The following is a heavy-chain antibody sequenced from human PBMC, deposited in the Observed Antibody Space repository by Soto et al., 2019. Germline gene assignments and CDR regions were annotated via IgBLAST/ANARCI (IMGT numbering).Heavy chain of an antibody. CDR3: ARDSQYSTSWQRFDS. Sequence: QVQLVQSGGELKKPGASVKVSCKASGYTFTNYAISWVRQAPGRGLEWMGWVNTYNGNPNYAQIFQGSVTMTTDTSTGTDYMELRSLKSDDSAIYYCARDSQYSTSWQRFDSWGQGTLVTVSS. CDR1: GYTFTNYA. D-gene: IGHD6-13*01. CDR2: VNTYNGNP. J-gene: IGHJ4*02. V-gene: IGHV1-18*01.